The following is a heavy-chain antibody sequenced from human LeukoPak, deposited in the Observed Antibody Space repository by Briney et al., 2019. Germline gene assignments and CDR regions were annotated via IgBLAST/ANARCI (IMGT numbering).Heavy chain of an antibody. D-gene: IGHD3-10*01. J-gene: IGHJ3*02. V-gene: IGHV3-53*04. Sequence: PGGSLRLSCAASGFTVSSNYMSWVRQAPGQGLEWVSVIYSGGSTYYADSVKGRFTISRHNSKNTLYLQMNSLRAEDTAVYYCARSVWLGPSHAFDIWGQGTMVTVSS. CDR2: IYSGGST. CDR3: ARSVWLGPSHAFDI. CDR1: GFTVSSNY.